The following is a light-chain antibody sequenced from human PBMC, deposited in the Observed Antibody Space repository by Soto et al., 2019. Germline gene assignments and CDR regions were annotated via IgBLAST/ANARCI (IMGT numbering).Light chain of an antibody. Sequence: EIVLTQSPGTLSLSPGERATLSCRASQSVSSSHLAWYQQKPGQAPRLLIYGASSRATGIPDRFSGSGSGTDLPLTISRLEPEDFAVYYCQQYGSPTWTFGQGTKLEIK. CDR1: QSVSSSH. CDR3: QQYGSPTWT. J-gene: IGKJ1*01. CDR2: GAS. V-gene: IGKV3-20*01.